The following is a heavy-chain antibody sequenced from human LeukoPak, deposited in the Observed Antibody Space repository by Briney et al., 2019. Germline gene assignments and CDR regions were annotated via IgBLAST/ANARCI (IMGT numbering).Heavy chain of an antibody. D-gene: IGHD3-3*01. J-gene: IGHJ6*04. CDR2: INPNSGGT. V-gene: IGHV1-2*02. Sequence: GASVKVSCKASGYTFTGYYMHWVRQAPGQGLEWMGWINPNSGGTNYAQKFQGRVTMTRDTSISTAYMELRSLKSDDTAVYYCARDYDFWSGMDVWGKGTTVTVSS. CDR1: GYTFTGYY. CDR3: ARDYDFWSGMDV.